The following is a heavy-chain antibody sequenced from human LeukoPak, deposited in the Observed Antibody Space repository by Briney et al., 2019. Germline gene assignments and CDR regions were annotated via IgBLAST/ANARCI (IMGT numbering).Heavy chain of an antibody. CDR1: GFNFNNPW. Sequence: GGSLRLSCAASGFNFNNPWMSWVRQAPGKGLEWVSAISGSGSTTYYADSVKDRFTISRDNAKNSLYLQMNSLRAEDTAVYYCARVELAVAWRGYFDYWGQGTLVTVSS. J-gene: IGHJ4*02. CDR3: ARVELAVAWRGYFDY. D-gene: IGHD6-19*01. CDR2: ISGSGSTT. V-gene: IGHV3-69-1*02.